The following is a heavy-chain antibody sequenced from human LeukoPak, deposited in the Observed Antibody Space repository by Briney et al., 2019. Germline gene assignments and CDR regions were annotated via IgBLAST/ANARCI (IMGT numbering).Heavy chain of an antibody. D-gene: IGHD6-19*01. CDR2: VFYSGST. Sequence: SETLSLTCTVSGGSISSYYWSWIRQPPGKGLEWIGYVFYSGSTNYNPSLKSRVTISVDTSKNQISLKLTSVTAADTAVYYCARHPSAVAGKTFDCWGQGTLVTVSS. J-gene: IGHJ4*02. V-gene: IGHV4-59*08. CDR1: GGSISSYY. CDR3: ARHPSAVAGKTFDC.